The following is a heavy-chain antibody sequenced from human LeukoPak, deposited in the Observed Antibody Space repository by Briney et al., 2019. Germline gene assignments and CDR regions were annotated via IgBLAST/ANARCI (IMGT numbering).Heavy chain of an antibody. V-gene: IGHV1-2*04. Sequence: GASVKVSCKASGYTFTGYYMHWVRQAPGQGLEWMGWINPNSGGTNYAQKFQGWVTMTRDTSISTAYMELSRLRSDDTAVYYCARGCGIAAAGTWGEDYYYGMDVWGQGTTVTVSS. J-gene: IGHJ6*02. CDR3: ARGCGIAAAGTWGEDYYYGMDV. CDR1: GYTFTGYY. D-gene: IGHD6-13*01. CDR2: INPNSGGT.